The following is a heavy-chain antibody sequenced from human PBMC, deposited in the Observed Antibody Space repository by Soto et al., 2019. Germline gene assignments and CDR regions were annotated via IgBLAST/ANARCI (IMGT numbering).Heavy chain of an antibody. CDR3: AKDFHPSQSYALYNWFDP. CDR1: GFTFSTYD. CDR2: IPSDGSSK. V-gene: IGHV3-30*18. Sequence: QVQLVESGGGVVQPGRSLRLSCAASGFTFSTYDMFWVRQPPGKGLEWVAAIPSDGSSKYYADSVKGRFTISRDNSKNTLFLQMDSLRTEDTAVYYCAKDFHPSQSYALYNWFDPWGQGTLVTVSS. D-gene: IGHD3-16*01. J-gene: IGHJ5*02.